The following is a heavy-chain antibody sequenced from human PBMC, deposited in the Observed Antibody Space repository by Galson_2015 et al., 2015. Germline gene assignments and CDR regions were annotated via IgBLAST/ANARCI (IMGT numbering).Heavy chain of an antibody. D-gene: IGHD2/OR15-2a*01. CDR1: GFTFNQYA. CDR3: AKNLLSTYGFDL. V-gene: IGHV3-23*01. Sequence: SLRLSCAASGFTFNQYAMNWVRQAPGKGLEWVSHINYRGVDTYYADSVKGRFTISRDNSKNTLSLQMNSLRAEDTAVYYCAKNLLSTYGFDLWGQGTLVTVSS. CDR2: INYRGVDT. J-gene: IGHJ4*02.